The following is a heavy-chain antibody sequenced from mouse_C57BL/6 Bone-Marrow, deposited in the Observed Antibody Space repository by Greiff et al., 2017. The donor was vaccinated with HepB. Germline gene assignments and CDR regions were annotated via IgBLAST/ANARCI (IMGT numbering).Heavy chain of an antibody. CDR3: ARYDYDAYAMDY. J-gene: IGHJ4*01. Sequence: EVKLQQSGPELVKPGASVKISCKASGYTFTDYYMNWVKQSHGKSLEWIGDINPNNGGTSYNQKFKGKATLTVDKSSSTAYMELRSLTSEDSAVYYCARYDYDAYAMDYWGQGTSVTVSS. CDR1: GYTFTDYY. CDR2: INPNNGGT. D-gene: IGHD2-4*01. V-gene: IGHV1-26*01.